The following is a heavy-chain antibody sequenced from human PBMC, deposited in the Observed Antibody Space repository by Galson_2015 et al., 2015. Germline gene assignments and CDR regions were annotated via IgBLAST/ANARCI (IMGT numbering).Heavy chain of an antibody. CDR2: ISGSGGST. V-gene: IGHV3-23*01. D-gene: IGHD6-13*01. J-gene: IGHJ6*02. Sequence: SLRLSCAASGFTFSSYAMSWVRQAPGKGLEWVSAISGSGGSTYYADSVKGRFTIPGDNSKNTLYLQMNSLRAEDTAVYYCAKGSIAAAGTLEDDYYYGMDVWGQGTTVTVSS. CDR1: GFTFSSYA. CDR3: AKGSIAAAGTLEDDYYYGMDV.